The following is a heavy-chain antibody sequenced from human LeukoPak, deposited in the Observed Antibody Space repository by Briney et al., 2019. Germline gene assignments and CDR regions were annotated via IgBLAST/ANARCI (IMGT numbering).Heavy chain of an antibody. CDR1: GFTFSTFA. CDR3: ATYRQVLLPFES. J-gene: IGHJ4*02. CDR2: IFPSGGEI. V-gene: IGHV3-23*01. Sequence: GGSLRLSCAASGFTFSTFAMVWVRQPPGRGLEWVSSIFPSGGEIHYAGSVRGRFTISRDNSKSTLSLQMNSLRAEDTAIYYCATYRQVLLPFESWGQGTLVTVSS. D-gene: IGHD2-8*02.